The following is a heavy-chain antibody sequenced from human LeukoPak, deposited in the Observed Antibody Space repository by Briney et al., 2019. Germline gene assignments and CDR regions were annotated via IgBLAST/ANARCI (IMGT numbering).Heavy chain of an antibody. V-gene: IGHV3-21*01. Sequence: GGSLRLSCAASGFTFSSYSMNWVRQAPGKGLEWVSSISSSSSYIYYADSVKGRFTISRDNAKNSLYLQMNSLRAEDTAVYYCARDSEVRGVRVYYYMDVWGKGTTVTISS. CDR3: ARDSEVRGVRVYYYMDV. D-gene: IGHD3-10*01. CDR2: ISSSSSYI. J-gene: IGHJ6*03. CDR1: GFTFSSYS.